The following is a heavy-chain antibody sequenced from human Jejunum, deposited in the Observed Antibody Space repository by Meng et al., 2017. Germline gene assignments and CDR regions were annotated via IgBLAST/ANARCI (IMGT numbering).Heavy chain of an antibody. Sequence: QVASGGVVAPPVTTRGLSFAASGFRFSRFAMLWVRQAPGKGPEWVSFITYQGSATQYADSVKGRFTISRDNSKNMLYLQVNSLRPEDTAVYYCVRDYNDGSGRLDYWGQGTLVTVSS. CDR2: ITYQGSAT. J-gene: IGHJ4*02. D-gene: IGHD3-22*01. CDR3: VRDYNDGSGRLDY. CDR1: GFRFSRFA. V-gene: IGHV3-30*01.